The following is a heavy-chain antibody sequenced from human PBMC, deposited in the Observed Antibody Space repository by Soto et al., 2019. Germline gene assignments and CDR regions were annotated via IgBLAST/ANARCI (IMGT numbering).Heavy chain of an antibody. CDR3: ASYCSGGSCYSDY. Sequence: NPSETLSLTCTVSGGSISSSSYYWGWIRQPPGKGLEWIGSIYYSGSTYYNPSLKSRVTISVDTSKNQFSLKLSSVTAADTAVYYCASYCSGGSCYSDYWGQGTLVTVSS. J-gene: IGHJ4*02. CDR1: GGSISSSSYY. D-gene: IGHD2-15*01. V-gene: IGHV4-39*01. CDR2: IYYSGST.